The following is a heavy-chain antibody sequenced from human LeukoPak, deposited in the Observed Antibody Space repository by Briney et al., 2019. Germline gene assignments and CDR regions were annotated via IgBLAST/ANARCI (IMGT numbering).Heavy chain of an antibody. J-gene: IGHJ6*02. CDR2: ISNSGDTT. CDR1: GFTFSSYA. Sequence: GGSLRLSCTASGFTFSSYAMSWVRQAPGKGLEWVSAISNSGDTTYYTDPVRGRFTISRDNSKNTLYLQMNSVRAEDTALYYRANTDRQFRGSYGMDVWGQGTTVTVSS. D-gene: IGHD1-26*01. V-gene: IGHV3-23*01. CDR3: ANTDRQFRGSYGMDV.